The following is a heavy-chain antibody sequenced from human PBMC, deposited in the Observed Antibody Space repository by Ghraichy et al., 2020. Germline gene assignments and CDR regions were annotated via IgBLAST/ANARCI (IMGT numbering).Heavy chain of an antibody. D-gene: IGHD2-21*02. CDR2: VYYDGTS. CDR3: AREVNVVTDSDAFDI. V-gene: IGHV4-30-4*01. CDR1: CGSISSANHF. J-gene: IGHJ3*02. Sequence: SLNISCTVSCGSISSANHFWGWVRQPPGKGLEWIGFVYYDGTSYYNPSLRIRSTISIDTSKNQFSLRLYSVTSADTARYFCAREVNVVTDSDAFDIWGRGTLVTVSS.